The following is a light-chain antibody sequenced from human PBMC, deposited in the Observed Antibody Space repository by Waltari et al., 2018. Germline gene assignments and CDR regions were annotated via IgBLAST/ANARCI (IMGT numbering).Light chain of an antibody. CDR1: SRDVGASNY. V-gene: IGLV2-8*01. CDR3: SSHAGSDNWGV. J-gene: IGLJ2*01. Sequence: QSALTQPPSASGSPGQSVTISCTGTSRDVGASNYVSWYQHCPGRAPNLIIYDVVQRPSGVPDRVSGSKSGHPASLTVAGLQAEDEADYYCSSHAGSDNWGVFGGGTKLPVL. CDR2: DVV.